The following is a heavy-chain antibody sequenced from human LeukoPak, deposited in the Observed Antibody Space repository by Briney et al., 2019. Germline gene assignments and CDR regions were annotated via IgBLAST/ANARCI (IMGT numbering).Heavy chain of an antibody. V-gene: IGHV3-23*01. CDR2: ISGSGGST. J-gene: IGHJ4*02. CDR1: GFTFSSYA. D-gene: IGHD3-10*01. Sequence: GGSLRLSCAASGFTFSSYAMSWVRQAPGKGLEWVPAISGSGGSTYYADSVKGRLTISRDNSKNTLYLQMNSLRAEDTAVYYCAKDIYYYGSGSYYSALDYWGQGTLVTVSS. CDR3: AKDIYYYGSGSYYSALDY.